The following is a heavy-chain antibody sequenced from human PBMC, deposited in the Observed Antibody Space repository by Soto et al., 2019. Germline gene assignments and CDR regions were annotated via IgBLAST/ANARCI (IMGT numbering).Heavy chain of an antibody. CDR2: IYYSGST. Sequence: SETLSLTCTVSGGSISSYYWSWIRQPPGKGLEWIGYIYYSGSTNYNPSLKSRVTISVDTSKNQFSLKLSSVTAADTAVYYCARVAATVTIDYWGQGTLVTVSS. J-gene: IGHJ4*02. CDR3: ARVAATVTIDY. CDR1: GGSISSYY. V-gene: IGHV4-59*01. D-gene: IGHD4-4*01.